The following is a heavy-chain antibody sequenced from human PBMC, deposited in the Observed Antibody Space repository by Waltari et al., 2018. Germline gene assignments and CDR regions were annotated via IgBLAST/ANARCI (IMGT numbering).Heavy chain of an antibody. Sequence: EVQLVQSGAEVKTPGESLRNSCECLGYDFPTYWITWVGHMPGKGLEWMARIDPSDSYTNYSPSFRGHVTSSVDRSISTAYIQWSGLRASDTAIYYCARTSTRNFYYMDGWGKGTTVTVSS. J-gene: IGHJ6*03. CDR3: ARTSTRNFYYMDG. CDR2: IDPSDSYT. D-gene: IGHD1-1*01. V-gene: IGHV5-10-1*01. CDR1: GYDFPTYW.